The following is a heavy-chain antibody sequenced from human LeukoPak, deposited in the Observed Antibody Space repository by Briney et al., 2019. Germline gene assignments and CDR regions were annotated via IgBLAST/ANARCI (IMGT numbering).Heavy chain of an antibody. CDR3: ASLAAAGPDY. V-gene: IGHV3-30*04. D-gene: IGHD6-13*01. CDR2: ISYDGSNK. CDR1: GFTFSSYA. Sequence: PGGSLRLSCAASGFTFSSYAMHWVRQAPGKGLEWVAVISYDGSNKYYADSVKGRFTISRDNSKNTLYLQMNSLRAEDTAVYYCASLAAAGPDYWGQGTLVTVSS. J-gene: IGHJ4*02.